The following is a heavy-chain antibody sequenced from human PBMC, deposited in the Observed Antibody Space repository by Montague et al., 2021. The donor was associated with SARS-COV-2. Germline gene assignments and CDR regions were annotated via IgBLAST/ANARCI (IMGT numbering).Heavy chain of an antibody. CDR2: IYSNDEK. V-gene: IGHV2-5*01. Sequence: PPLVKPTQTLTLTCTFSGFSLSTPNVGVGWIRQPPGKALEWVAVIYSNDEKRYSPSLRNRLTITKDTAKNQVVLSLTYVDPVDTATYYCAHLIRYYDIFTGIPFDYWGQGSQVTVSP. CDR3: AHLIRYYDIFTGIPFDY. J-gene: IGHJ4*02. CDR1: GFSLSTPNVG. D-gene: IGHD3-9*01.